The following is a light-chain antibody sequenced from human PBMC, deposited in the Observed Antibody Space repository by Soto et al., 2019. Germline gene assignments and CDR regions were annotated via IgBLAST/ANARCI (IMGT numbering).Light chain of an antibody. J-gene: IGKJ5*01. CDR1: QSVSSY. CDR3: QQRSNWPPRVT. CDR2: DAS. Sequence: ESVSTQSPATLSLSPGERATLSCRASQSVSSYLAWYQQKPGQAPRLLIYDASNRATGIPARFSGSGSGTDFTLTISSLEPEDFAVYYCQQRSNWPPRVTFGQGTRLEIK. V-gene: IGKV3-11*01.